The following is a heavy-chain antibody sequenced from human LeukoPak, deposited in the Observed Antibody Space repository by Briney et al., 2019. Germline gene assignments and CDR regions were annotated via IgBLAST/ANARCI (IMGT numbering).Heavy chain of an antibody. CDR1: GGTFSSYA. Sequence: SVKVSCMASGGTFSSYAISWVRQAPGQGLEWMGRIIPIFGIANYAQKFQGRVTITADKSTSTAYMELSSLRSGDTAVYYCARGGGYYSIPFDYWGQGTLVTVSS. CDR3: ARGGGYYSIPFDY. V-gene: IGHV1-69*04. J-gene: IGHJ4*02. CDR2: IIPIFGIA. D-gene: IGHD3-22*01.